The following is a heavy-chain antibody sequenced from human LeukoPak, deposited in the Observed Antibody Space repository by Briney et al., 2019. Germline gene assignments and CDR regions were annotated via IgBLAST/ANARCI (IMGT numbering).Heavy chain of an antibody. CDR2: IYHSGSA. D-gene: IGHD6-19*01. V-gene: IGHV4-30-2*01. CDR1: GVSISSGDYY. CDR3: ARHSVRQWLAFDY. Sequence: PSETLSLTCTVSGVSISSGDYYWSWIRQPPGKGLEWIGYIYHSGSAYYNPSLKSRVTISVDRSKNQFSLKLSSVTAADTAVYYCARHSVRQWLAFDYWGQGTLVTVSS. J-gene: IGHJ4*02.